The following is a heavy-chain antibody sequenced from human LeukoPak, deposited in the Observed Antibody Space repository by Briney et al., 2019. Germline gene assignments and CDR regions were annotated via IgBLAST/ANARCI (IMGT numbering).Heavy chain of an antibody. CDR1: GFTFSAYS. CDR3: ARVTTNGYFEY. D-gene: IGHD1-1*01. V-gene: IGHV3-48*04. J-gene: IGHJ4*02. CDR2: ISSGSGTI. Sequence: GGSLRLSCAASGFTFSAYSMNWVRQTPEKGLEWLSFISSGSGTIYYADSVEGRFTISRDNAKNSLFLQMNSLRVEDTAVYFCARVTTNGYFEYWGQGSLVTVSP.